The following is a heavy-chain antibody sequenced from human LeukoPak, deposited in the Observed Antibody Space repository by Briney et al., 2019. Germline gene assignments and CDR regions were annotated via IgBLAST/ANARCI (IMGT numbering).Heavy chain of an antibody. CDR1: GVSFTNAW. CDR3: TRDVVESPVWRYPGPQTYYYMDV. D-gene: IGHD2-15*01. J-gene: IGHJ6*03. V-gene: IGHV3-15*01. CDR2: IKGKSAGGTT. Sequence: GGSLRLSCAASGVSFTNAWVSWVRQSPGKGLEWVGRIKGKSAGGTTDFAAPVKGRFTISRDDSKNTLYLQMNSLQTEDTAVYYCTRDVVESPVWRYPGPQTYYYMDVWGKGTAVTVSS.